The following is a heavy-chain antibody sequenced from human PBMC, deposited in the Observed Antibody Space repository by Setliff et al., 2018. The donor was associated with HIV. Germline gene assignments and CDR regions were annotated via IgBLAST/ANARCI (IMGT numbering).Heavy chain of an antibody. J-gene: IGHJ4*02. Sequence: PSETLSLTCTVSGGSISSSVYYWGWIRQPPGKGLEWIGNIYYSGSTYYNPSLKSRITISVDTSKNQFSLKLSSVTAADTAVYYCARDGPYDSSGINYWGQGTLVTVSS. CDR2: IYYSGST. CDR1: GGSISSSVYY. V-gene: IGHV4-39*02. CDR3: ARDGPYDSSGINY. D-gene: IGHD3-22*01.